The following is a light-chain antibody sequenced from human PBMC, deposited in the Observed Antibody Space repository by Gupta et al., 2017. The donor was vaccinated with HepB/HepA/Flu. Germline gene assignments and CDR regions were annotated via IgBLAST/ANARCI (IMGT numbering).Light chain of an antibody. J-gene: IGLJ1*01. CDR3: NSRASSDNHRYV. CDR1: SLRSYY. V-gene: IGLV3-19*01. CDR2: GKN. Sequence: SSELTQDPAVSVALGQTVRITCKGDSLRSYYASWYQQKPGQAPVLVIYGKNNRPSGIPDRFSGSSSGTTASLTITXAXAEDEAXYDCNSRASSDNHRYVFGTGTKVTVL.